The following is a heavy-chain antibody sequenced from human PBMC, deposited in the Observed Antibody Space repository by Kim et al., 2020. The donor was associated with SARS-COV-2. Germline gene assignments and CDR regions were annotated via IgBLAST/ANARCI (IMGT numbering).Heavy chain of an antibody. V-gene: IGHV4-61*02. Sequence: KPSLRGRVTISVDTSKSPFSLKLSSVTAADTAVYYCARGPGQWLTTGFDYWGQGTLVTVSS. D-gene: IGHD6-19*01. CDR3: ARGPGQWLTTGFDY. J-gene: IGHJ4*02.